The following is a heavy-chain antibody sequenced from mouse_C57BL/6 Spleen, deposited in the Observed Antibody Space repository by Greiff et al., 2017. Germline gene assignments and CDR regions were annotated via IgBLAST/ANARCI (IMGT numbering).Heavy chain of an antibody. V-gene: IGHV5-9-1*02. D-gene: IGHD2-4*01. J-gene: IGHJ3*01. CDR3: TRDYYDYDEAC. CDR2: ISSGGDYI. Sequence: EVKVVESGEGLVKPGGSLKLSCAASGFTFSSYAMSWVRQTPEKRLEWVAYISSGGDYIYYADTVKGRVTISRDNARNTLYLQMGSLKSEDTAMYYCTRDYYDYDEACWGQGTLVTVAA. CDR1: GFTFSSYA.